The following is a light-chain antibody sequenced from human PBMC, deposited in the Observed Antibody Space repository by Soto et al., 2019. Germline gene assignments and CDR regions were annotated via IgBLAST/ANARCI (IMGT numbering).Light chain of an antibody. CDR1: KLGNKY. CDR3: QAWDSSNVV. CDR2: QST. Sequence: SYELTQPPSVSVSPGQTASITCSGDKLGNKYASWYQQKPGQSPVLVIRQSTKRPSGIPERFSGSNSGNTATLTISGTQPMDEADYYCQAWDSSNVVFGGGTKVTVL. J-gene: IGLJ2*01. V-gene: IGLV3-1*01.